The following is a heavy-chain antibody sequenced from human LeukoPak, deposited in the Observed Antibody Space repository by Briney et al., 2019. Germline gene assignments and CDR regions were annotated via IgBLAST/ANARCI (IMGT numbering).Heavy chain of an antibody. Sequence: PGGSLRLSCAASGFTFSSYGMHWVRQAPGKGLEWVAFIRYDGSNKKYVDSLKGRFTISRDNSKYTLFLQMNSLRAEDTAVYYCAAQKRGTSRPYYFDYWGQGTLVTVSS. J-gene: IGHJ4*02. CDR1: GFTFSSYG. D-gene: IGHD3-16*02. V-gene: IGHV3-30*02. CDR3: AAQKRGTSRPYYFDY. CDR2: IRYDGSNK.